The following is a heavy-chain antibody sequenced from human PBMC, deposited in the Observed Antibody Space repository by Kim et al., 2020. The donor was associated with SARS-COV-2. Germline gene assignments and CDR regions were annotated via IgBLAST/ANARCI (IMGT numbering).Heavy chain of an antibody. D-gene: IGHD1-20*01. CDR2: GST. J-gene: IGHJ4*02. V-gene: IGHV4-34*01. CDR3: ARGYKAAVGF. Sequence: GSTKYNPSLKSRVTISVDTSKNPFSLRRTCVTAADTAVYYCARGYKAAVGFWGQGTLVTVSS.